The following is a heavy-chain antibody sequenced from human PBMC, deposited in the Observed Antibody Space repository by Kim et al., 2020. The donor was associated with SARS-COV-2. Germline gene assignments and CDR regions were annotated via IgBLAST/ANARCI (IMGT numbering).Heavy chain of an antibody. CDR3: ARHVGPDAFDI. J-gene: IGHJ3*02. V-gene: IGHV5-10-1*01. CDR2: IDPRESYT. CDR1: GYSFTSYW. Sequence: GESLKISCKGSGYSFTSYWISWVRQMPGKGLEWVGRIDPRESYTNYSPSFKGHDTISADKSISTSYLQWSSLKASDTAMYYCARHVGPDAFDIWGQGTMVTVSS. D-gene: IGHD2-15*01.